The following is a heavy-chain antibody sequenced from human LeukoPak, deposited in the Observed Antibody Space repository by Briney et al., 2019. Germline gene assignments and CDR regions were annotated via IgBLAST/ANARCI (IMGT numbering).Heavy chain of an antibody. V-gene: IGHV1-18*01. D-gene: IGHD6-6*01. J-gene: IGHJ5*02. CDR1: GYTFTSYG. Sequence: GASVKVSCKASGYTFTSYGISWVRQAPGQGLEWMGWISAYNGNTKYVQKFQGRVTMTTDTSTSTAYMELRSLRSDDTAVYYCARWRGFTGSSDENWFDPWGQGTLVTVSS. CDR3: ARWRGFTGSSDENWFDP. CDR2: ISAYNGNT.